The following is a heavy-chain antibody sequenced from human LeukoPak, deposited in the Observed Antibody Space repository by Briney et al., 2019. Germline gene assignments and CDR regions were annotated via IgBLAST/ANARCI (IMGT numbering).Heavy chain of an antibody. D-gene: IGHD3-3*01. CDR2: ISAYNGNT. CDR3: ARDDFWSGYSLPFDY. Sequence: GASVKVSCKASGYTFTSYGISWVRQAPGQGLEWMGWISAYNGNTNYAQKLQGRVTMTTDTSTSTAYMELRSLRSDDTAVYYCARDDFWSGYSLPFDYWGQGTLVTVSS. J-gene: IGHJ4*02. V-gene: IGHV1-18*01. CDR1: GYTFTSYG.